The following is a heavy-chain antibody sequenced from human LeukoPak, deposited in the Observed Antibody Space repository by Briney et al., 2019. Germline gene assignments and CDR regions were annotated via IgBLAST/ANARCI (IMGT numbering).Heavy chain of an antibody. D-gene: IGHD2/OR15-2a*01. J-gene: IGHJ6*03. V-gene: IGHV3-7*01. CDR2: IKQDGSEK. Sequence: GGTLRLSCAASQFIFNNYAMSWVRQAPGKGLEWVANIKQDGSEKYYIDSVKGRFTISRDNAKNSLYLQMNSLRAEDTAVYYCARVRREMKRSLGRITEYSYYYYMDVWGKGTTVTVSS. CDR3: ARVRREMKRSLGRITEYSYYYYMDV. CDR1: QFIFNNYA.